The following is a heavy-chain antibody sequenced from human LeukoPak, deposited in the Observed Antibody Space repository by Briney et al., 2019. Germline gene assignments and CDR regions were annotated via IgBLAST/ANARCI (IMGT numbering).Heavy chain of an antibody. Sequence: RSSETLSLTCTVSGGSISSYYWSWIRQPPGKGLEWIGYIYYSGSTNYNPSLKSRVTISVDTSKNQFSLKLSSVTAADTAVYYCARDRMGSGSYYSAFDIWGQGTMVTVSS. CDR2: IYYSGST. CDR3: ARDRMGSGSYYSAFDI. D-gene: IGHD3-10*01. J-gene: IGHJ3*02. V-gene: IGHV4-59*01. CDR1: GGSISSYY.